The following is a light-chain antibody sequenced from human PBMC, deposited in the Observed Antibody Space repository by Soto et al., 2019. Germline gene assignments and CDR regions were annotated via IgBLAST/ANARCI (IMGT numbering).Light chain of an antibody. CDR1: QSISSW. J-gene: IGKJ2*02. V-gene: IGKV1-39*01. CDR2: AAS. CDR3: QQSYSTPRT. Sequence: DIQMTQSPSTLSASVGDRVTITCRASQSISSWLAWYQQKPGKAPKLLIYAASSLQSGVPSRFSGSGSGTDFTLTIGSLQPEDFATYYCQQSYSTPRTFGPGTKLEIK.